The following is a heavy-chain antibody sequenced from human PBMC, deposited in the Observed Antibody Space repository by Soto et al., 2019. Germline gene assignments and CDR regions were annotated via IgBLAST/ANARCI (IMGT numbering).Heavy chain of an antibody. CDR1: GYTFTSYY. CDR3: ARVIAAAADRDY. CDR2: ISAYNGKT. Sequence: ASVKVSCKASGYTFTSYYMHWVRQAPGQGLEWMGWISAYNGKTNYAQKLQGRVTMTTDTSTSTAYMELRSPRSDDTAVYYCARVIAAAADRDYWGQGTLVTVSS. J-gene: IGHJ4*02. V-gene: IGHV1-18*04. D-gene: IGHD6-13*01.